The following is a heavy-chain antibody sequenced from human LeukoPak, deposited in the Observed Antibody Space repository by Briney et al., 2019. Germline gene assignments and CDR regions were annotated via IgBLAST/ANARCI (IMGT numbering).Heavy chain of an antibody. CDR2: ISGSGGST. V-gene: IGHV3-23*01. J-gene: IGHJ4*02. CDR3: AKDILTGYFSFDY. D-gene: IGHD3-9*01. Sequence: GGALRLSCAASGFTFSSYAMSWVRRAPGKGQEWVSAISGSGGSTYYADSVKGRFTISRDNSKNTLYLQMNSLRAEDTAVYYCAKDILTGYFSFDYWGQGTLVTVSS. CDR1: GFTFSSYA.